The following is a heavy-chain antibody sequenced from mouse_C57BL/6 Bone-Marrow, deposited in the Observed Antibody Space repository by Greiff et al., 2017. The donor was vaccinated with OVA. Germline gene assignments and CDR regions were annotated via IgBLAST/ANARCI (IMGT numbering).Heavy chain of an antibody. V-gene: IGHV2-2*01. D-gene: IGHD1-1*01. CDR1: GFSLTSYG. Sequence: VHLVESGPGLVQPSQRLSITCTVSGFSLTSYGVHWVRQSPGKGLEWLGVIWSGGSTDYNAAFISRLSISKDNSKSQVFFKMNSLQADDTAIYYCARKGVYGSSYWYFDVWGTGTTVTVSS. J-gene: IGHJ1*03. CDR2: IWSGGST. CDR3: ARKGVYGSSYWYFDV.